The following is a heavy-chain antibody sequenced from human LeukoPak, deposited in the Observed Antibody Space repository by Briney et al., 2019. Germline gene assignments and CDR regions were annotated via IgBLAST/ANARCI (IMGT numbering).Heavy chain of an antibody. J-gene: IGHJ6*02. D-gene: IGHD1-26*01. CDR3: ARAGTPPYYYGMDV. CDR1: GGSISSYY. CDR2: IYYNGST. V-gene: IGHV4-59*01. Sequence: PSETLSLTCTVSGGSISSYYWSWIRQPPGKGLEWIGYIYYNGSTNYNPSLKSRATISVDTSKNQFSLKLSSVTAADTAVYYCARAGTPPYYYGMDVWGQGTTVTVSS.